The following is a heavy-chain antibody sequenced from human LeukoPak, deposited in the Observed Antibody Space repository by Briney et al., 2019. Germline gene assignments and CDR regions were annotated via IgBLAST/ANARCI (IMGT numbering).Heavy chain of an antibody. Sequence: PGGSLRLSCAASGFAFSDYGMHWVRQAPGKGLEWVALISYYGGNKFYADCVRDRFTISRDNSKNTLFLQMNSIRIEDTAVYYCAKVFEVRGARRPKDYWGQGTLVIVSS. CDR1: GFAFSDYG. CDR2: ISYYGGNK. D-gene: IGHD3-10*01. J-gene: IGHJ4*02. CDR3: AKVFEVRGARRPKDY. V-gene: IGHV3-30*18.